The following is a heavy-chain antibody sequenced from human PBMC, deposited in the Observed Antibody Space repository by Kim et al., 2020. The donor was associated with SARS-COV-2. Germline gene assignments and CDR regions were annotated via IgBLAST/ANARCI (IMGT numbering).Heavy chain of an antibody. Sequence: GGSLRLSCIASGFTYNNYAMNWVRQVPGKGLEWVAVIWSDGHNDFYADSVKGRFTISRDNSNNTLFLQMISLTAEDTAVYYCARGPKRDYVYEFDYWGQGSVVTVS. CDR2: IWSDGHND. CDR1: GFTYNNYA. D-gene: IGHD4-17*01. V-gene: IGHV3-33*03. J-gene: IGHJ4*02. CDR3: ARGPKRDYVYEFDY.